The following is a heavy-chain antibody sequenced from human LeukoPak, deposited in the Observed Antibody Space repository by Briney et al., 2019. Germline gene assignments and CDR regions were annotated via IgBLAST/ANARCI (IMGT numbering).Heavy chain of an antibody. CDR3: ARAIAVAGTKDY. V-gene: IGHV4-30-4*01. Sequence: SETLSLTCTVSGGSISSGDYYWSWIRQPPGEGLEWIGYIYYSGSTYYNPSLKSRVTISVDTSKNQFSLKLSSVTAADTAVYYCARAIAVAGTKDYWGQGTLVTVSS. CDR1: GGSISSGDYY. CDR2: IYYSGST. J-gene: IGHJ4*02. D-gene: IGHD6-19*01.